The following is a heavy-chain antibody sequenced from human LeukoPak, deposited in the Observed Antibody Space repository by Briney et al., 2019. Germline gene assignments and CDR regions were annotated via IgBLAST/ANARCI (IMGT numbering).Heavy chain of an antibody. CDR2: INPNSGGT. CDR3: AREVKPRIAAAHYYYYYMDV. J-gene: IGHJ6*03. Sequence: ASVKVSCKASGYTFTGYYMHWVRQAPGQGLEWMGWINPNSGGTNYAQKFQGRVTMTRDTSISTAYMELSGLRSDDTAVYYCAREVKPRIAAAHYYYYYMDVWGKGTTVTVSS. CDR1: GYTFTGYY. D-gene: IGHD6-13*01. V-gene: IGHV1-2*02.